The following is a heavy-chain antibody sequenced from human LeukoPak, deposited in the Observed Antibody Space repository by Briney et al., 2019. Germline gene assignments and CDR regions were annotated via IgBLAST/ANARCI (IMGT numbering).Heavy chain of an antibody. CDR1: GFTFSDYY. D-gene: IGHD6-19*01. Sequence: GGSLSLSCAASGFTFSDYYMSWIRQAPGKGLEWVSYICDSGRTIYYADSVKGRFTISRDNAKNSVYLQMNNLRADDTAVYYCASSSSGWYKFDYWGQGTLVSVSS. CDR3: ASSSSGWYKFDY. V-gene: IGHV3-11*01. CDR2: ICDSGRTI. J-gene: IGHJ4*02.